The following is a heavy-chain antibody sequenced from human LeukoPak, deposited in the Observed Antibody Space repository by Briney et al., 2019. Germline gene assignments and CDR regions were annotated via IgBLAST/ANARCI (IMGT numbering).Heavy chain of an antibody. V-gene: IGHV4-31*03. CDR2: IYYSGST. CDR3: ARYYYDSGGFYKDALDI. J-gene: IGHJ3*02. CDR1: GGPINSGGYY. D-gene: IGHD3-22*01. Sequence: SQTLSLTCTVSGGPINSGGYYWTWIRQHPGKGLEWIGYIYYSGSTYYNPSLKSRLTISLDTSKNQFSLKLSSVTAADTAVYYCARYYYDSGGFYKDALDIWGQGTMVTVSS.